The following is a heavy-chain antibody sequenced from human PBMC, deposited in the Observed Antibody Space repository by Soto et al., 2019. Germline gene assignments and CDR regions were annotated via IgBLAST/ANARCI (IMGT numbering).Heavy chain of an antibody. J-gene: IGHJ6*03. D-gene: IGHD4-4*01. CDR1: GGSISSSSYY. Sequence: SETLSLTCTVSGGSISSSSYYWGWIGQPPGKGLEWIGSIYYSGSTYYNPSLKSRVTISVDTSKNQFSLKLSSVTAADTAVYYCARRASYSNYEGYYYYMDVWGKGTTVTVSS. V-gene: IGHV4-39*01. CDR2: IYYSGST. CDR3: ARRASYSNYEGYYYYMDV.